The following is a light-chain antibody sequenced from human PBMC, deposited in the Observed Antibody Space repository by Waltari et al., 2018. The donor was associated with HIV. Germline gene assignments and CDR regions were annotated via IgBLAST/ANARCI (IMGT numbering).Light chain of an antibody. CDR3: AVWDDSLNGLV. CDR2: MKH. J-gene: IGLJ2*01. Sequence: QSVLTQPPSASGTPGQRVTISCFGGTSNVESNYVYWYQQVPGTTPKLLICMKHGRPSGVPDRFSGAKSGTSASLAVSGLRSEDEAAYYCAVWDDSLNGLVFGGGTKLTVL. CDR1: TSNVESNY. V-gene: IGLV1-47*01.